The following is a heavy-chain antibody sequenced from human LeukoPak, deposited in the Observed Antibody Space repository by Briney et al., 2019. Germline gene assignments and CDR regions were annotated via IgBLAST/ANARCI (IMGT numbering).Heavy chain of an antibody. CDR1: GDAISSYY. V-gene: IGHV4-4*07. CDR3: ARDSGYDLT. J-gene: IGHJ4*02. Sequence: SETLSLTCTVSGDAISSYYWSWIRQPAGKGLELIGRIYPSGNTNYNPSLKSRVTMSVDTSKNQLSLKLSPVTAADTAVYYCARDSGYDLTWGQGTLVTVSS. CDR2: IYPSGNT. D-gene: IGHD5-12*01.